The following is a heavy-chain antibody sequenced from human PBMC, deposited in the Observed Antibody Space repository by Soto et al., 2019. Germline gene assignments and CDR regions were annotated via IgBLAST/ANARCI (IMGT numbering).Heavy chain of an antibody. CDR3: ARKILGSTTRPEYWYFDL. CDR1: GFTFSGRS. D-gene: IGHD7-27*01. V-gene: IGHV3-74*01. Sequence: EVQLVESGGGVVQPGGSLRLSCAASGFTFSGRSMHWVRQAPGKGLVWVSGIDNAGTDSTYADSVKGRFTSSRDNAKNTLYLQMNSLRVEDTAVYYCARKILGSTTRPEYWYFDLWGRGTLVTVSS. J-gene: IGHJ2*01. CDR2: IDNAGTDS.